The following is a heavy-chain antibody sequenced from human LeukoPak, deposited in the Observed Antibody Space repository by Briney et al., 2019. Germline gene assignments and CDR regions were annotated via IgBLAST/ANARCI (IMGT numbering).Heavy chain of an antibody. CDR2: IYYSGST. CDR1: GGSISSSSYY. J-gene: IGHJ4*02. CDR3: ARLQTLSLDY. V-gene: IGHV4-39*01. Sequence: SETLSLTRTVSGGSISSSSYYWGWIRQPPGKGLEWIGSIYYSGSTYYNPSLKSRVTISVDTSKNQFSLKLSSVTAADTAVYYCARLQTLSLDYWGQGTLVTVSS.